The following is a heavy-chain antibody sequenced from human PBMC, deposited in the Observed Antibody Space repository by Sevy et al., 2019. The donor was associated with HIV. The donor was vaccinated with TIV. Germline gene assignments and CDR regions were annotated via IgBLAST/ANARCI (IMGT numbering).Heavy chain of an antibody. D-gene: IGHD3-22*01. CDR1: GYSFTSYW. Sequence: GESLKISCKGSGYSFTSYWIGWVRQMPGKGLEWMGIIYPGDSDTRYSPSFQGQVTISADKSISTAYLQWSSLKASDTAMYYCARRQKYYYDSSGAYDPFDIWGQGTMVTVSS. J-gene: IGHJ3*02. V-gene: IGHV5-51*01. CDR3: ARRQKYYYDSSGAYDPFDI. CDR2: IYPGDSDT.